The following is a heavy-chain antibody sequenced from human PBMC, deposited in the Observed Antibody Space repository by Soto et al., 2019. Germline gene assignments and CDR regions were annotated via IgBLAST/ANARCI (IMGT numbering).Heavy chain of an antibody. Sequence: PWESLKISCKGSGYSFTSYLIGWVRQMPGKGLEWMGIIYPGDSDTRYSPSFQGQVTISADKSISTAYLQWSSLKASDTAMYYCARGNCTNGVCYPYYYYSGMDVWGQGTTVTVSS. CDR2: IYPGDSDT. CDR1: GYSFTSYL. V-gene: IGHV5-51*01. CDR3: ARGNCTNGVCYPYYYYSGMDV. J-gene: IGHJ6*02. D-gene: IGHD2-8*01.